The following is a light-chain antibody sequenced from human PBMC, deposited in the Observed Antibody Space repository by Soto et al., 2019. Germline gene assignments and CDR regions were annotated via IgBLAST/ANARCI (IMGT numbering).Light chain of an antibody. J-gene: IGLJ2*01. CDR2: DVS. CDR3: SSYAGSYSVL. CDR1: SSDVGGYNY. Sequence: QSALTQPRSVSGSPGQSVTISCSGTSSDVGGYNYVSWYQQHPGKAPKLIIYDVSKWPSGVPDRFSGSKSGNTASLTISGLQTEDEADYYCSSYAGSYSVLFGGGTKVTVL. V-gene: IGLV2-11*01.